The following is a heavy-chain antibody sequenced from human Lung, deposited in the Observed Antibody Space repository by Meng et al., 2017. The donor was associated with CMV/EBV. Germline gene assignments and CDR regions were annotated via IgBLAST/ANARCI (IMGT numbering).Heavy chain of an antibody. V-gene: IGHV3-11*04. J-gene: IGHJ6*02. Sequence: SCAASGFRFSDYYMTWIRQAPGKGLEWVSYISSSYAVDYADSLKGRFTISRDNAKNSLYLQMNSLRAEDTAVYYCARVLLDVRGWYYQGMDVWGQGPTVTVSS. CDR3: ARVLLDVRGWYYQGMDV. D-gene: IGHD6-19*01. CDR1: GFRFSDYY. CDR2: ISSSYAV.